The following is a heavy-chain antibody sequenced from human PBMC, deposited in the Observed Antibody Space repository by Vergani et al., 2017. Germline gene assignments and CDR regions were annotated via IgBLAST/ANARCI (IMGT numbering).Heavy chain of an antibody. V-gene: IGHV4-31*03. J-gene: IGHJ6*03. CDR1: GGSISSGGYY. D-gene: IGHD6-13*01. CDR3: ATLAAAGTFAQYYYYYMDV. CDR2: IYYSGST. Sequence: QVQLQESGPGLVKPSQTLSLTCTVSGGSISSGGYYWSWIRQHPGKGLEWIGYIYYSGSTNYNPALKSRVTISVDTSKNQFSLKLSSVTAADTAVYYCATLAAAGTFAQYYYYYMDVWGKGTTVTVSS.